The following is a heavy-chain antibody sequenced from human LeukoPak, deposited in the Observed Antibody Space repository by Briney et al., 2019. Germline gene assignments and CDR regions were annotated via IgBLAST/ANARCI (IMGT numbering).Heavy chain of an antibody. V-gene: IGHV3-9*01. D-gene: IGHD2-2*01. J-gene: IGHJ4*02. Sequence: GGSLRLSCAASGFSFDDYAMPWVRQAPGKGLEWVSGITYHSGTIGYAESVQGRFIISRDNAKNSLYLQMNSLRAGDTAVYYCARIGYSSSCTDYWGQGTLVTVSS. CDR3: ARIGYSSSCTDY. CDR2: ITYHSGTI. CDR1: GFSFDDYA.